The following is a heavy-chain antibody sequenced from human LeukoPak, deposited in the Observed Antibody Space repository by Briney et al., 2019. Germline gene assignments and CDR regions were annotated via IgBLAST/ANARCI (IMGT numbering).Heavy chain of an antibody. CDR1: GGSISSGGYS. CDR3: ARALWLQASYDAFDI. J-gene: IGHJ3*02. D-gene: IGHD5-24*01. CDR2: IYHSGST. V-gene: IGHV4-30-2*01. Sequence: PSQTLSLTCAVSGGSISSGGYSWSWIRQPPGKGLEWIGYIYHSGSTYYNPSLKSRVTISVDTSKNQFSLKLSSVTAADTAVYYCARALWLQASYDAFDIWGQGTMVTVSS.